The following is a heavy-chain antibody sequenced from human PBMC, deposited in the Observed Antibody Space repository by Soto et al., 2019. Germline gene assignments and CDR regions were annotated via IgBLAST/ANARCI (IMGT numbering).Heavy chain of an antibody. V-gene: IGHV3-30-3*01. CDR1: GFTFSSYA. D-gene: IGHD3-22*01. CDR2: ISYDGSNK. J-gene: IGHJ4*02. Sequence: GGSLRLSCAASGFTFSSYAMHWVRQAPGKGLEWVAVISYDGSNKYYADSVKGRFTISRDNSKNTLYLQMNSLRAEDTAVYYCARISDSSGYSVTPFDYWGQGTLVTVSS. CDR3: ARISDSSGYSVTPFDY.